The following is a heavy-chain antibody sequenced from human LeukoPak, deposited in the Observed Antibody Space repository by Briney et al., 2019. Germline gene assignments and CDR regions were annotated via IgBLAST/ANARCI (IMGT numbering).Heavy chain of an antibody. J-gene: IGHJ4*02. CDR3: TRGDYYDSSGYYLLFDY. V-gene: IGHV3-49*04. D-gene: IGHD3-22*01. Sequence: GGSLRLSCIGSGFTFGDYGMSWVRQAPGKGLEWVGFIRSKAYGGTTEYAASVKGRFTISGDDSRSIAYLQMNSLKTEDTAVYYRTRGDYYDSSGYYLLFDYWGQGTLVTVSS. CDR2: IRSKAYGGTT. CDR1: GFTFGDYG.